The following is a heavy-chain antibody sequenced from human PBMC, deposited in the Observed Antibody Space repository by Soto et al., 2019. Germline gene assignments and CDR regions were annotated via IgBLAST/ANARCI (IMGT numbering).Heavy chain of an antibody. CDR1: GFSLSTIGVG. Sequence: QINLKESGPTLVNPTQTLTLTCTFSGFSLSTIGVGVGWIRQPPGKALEWLALIYWDDDKRYSPSLKSRLTITKDTSKNQAVNTKTNMDPMDTATYYCAHSLKTEPGVVPAAEPTYFDYWGHGTLVTVSS. V-gene: IGHV2-5*02. J-gene: IGHJ4*01. CDR2: IYWDDDK. D-gene: IGHD2-2*01. CDR3: AHSLKTEPGVVPAAEPTYFDY.